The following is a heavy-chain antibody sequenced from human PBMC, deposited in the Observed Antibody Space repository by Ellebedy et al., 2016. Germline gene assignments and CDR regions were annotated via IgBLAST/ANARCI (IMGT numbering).Heavy chain of an antibody. CDR2: VVGSGERT. CDR1: GFTFSSHA. Sequence: GGSLRLSCEASGFTFSSHAMSWVRQAPGKGLEWVSAVVGSGERTFYADSVKGRFTISRDNSKNMLYLQMSGLKVEDTAVYYCANVGGSGIYYNGFWGQGTLVTVSS. V-gene: IGHV3-23*01. CDR3: ANVGGSGIYYNGF. J-gene: IGHJ4*02. D-gene: IGHD3-10*01.